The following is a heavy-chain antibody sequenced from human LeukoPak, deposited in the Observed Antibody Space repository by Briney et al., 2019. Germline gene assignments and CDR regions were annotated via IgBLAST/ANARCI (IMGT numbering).Heavy chain of an antibody. CDR1: TFTVSNNF. J-gene: IGHJ6*02. V-gene: IGHV3-66*02. Sequence: GGSLRLSCAASTFTVSNNFMSWVRQAPGKGLEWVSLIYSGGSTYYADSVKSRFTISRDNSKNTLYLQMNSLRAEDTAVYYCAGDYYYGMDVWGQGTTVTVSS. CDR3: AGDYYYGMDV. CDR2: IYSGGST.